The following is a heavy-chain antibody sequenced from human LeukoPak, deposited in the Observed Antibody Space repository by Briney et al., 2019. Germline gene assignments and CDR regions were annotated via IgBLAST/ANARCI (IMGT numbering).Heavy chain of an antibody. V-gene: IGHV4-34*01. CDR3: ARGRYKDWFDP. CDR2: INHSGST. D-gene: IGHD5-18*01. CDR1: GGSFSGYY. Sequence: SETLSLTCAVYGGSFSGYYWSWIRQPPGKGLEWIGEINHSGSTNYNPSLKSRVTISVDTSKNQFSLKLSSVTAADTAVYYCARGRYKDWFDPWGQGTLVTVSS. J-gene: IGHJ5*02.